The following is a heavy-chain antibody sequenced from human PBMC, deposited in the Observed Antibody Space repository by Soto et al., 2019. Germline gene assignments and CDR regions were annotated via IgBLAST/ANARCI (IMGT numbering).Heavy chain of an antibody. Sequence: QVQLVQSGAEVKKPGSSVKVSCKASGGTFSSYAISWVRQAPGQGLEWLGGVIPIFGRANYAQKFQGRVKIPAHDSTSTSYMDLRSLIHEDTALYYCARDEEAWRLITVWWQRRPDYCYYGIDLRGQGTTVTVSS. J-gene: IGHJ6*02. V-gene: IGHV1-69*01. CDR3: ARDEEAWRLITVWWQRRPDYCYYGIDL. D-gene: IGHD5-12*01. CDR1: GGTFSSYA. CDR2: VIPIFGRA.